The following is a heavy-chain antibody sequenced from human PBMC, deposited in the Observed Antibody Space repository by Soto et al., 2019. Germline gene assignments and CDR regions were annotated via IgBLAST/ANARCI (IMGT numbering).Heavy chain of an antibody. CDR3: ARDGDPGDPPAYYFDY. CDR1: GFTFSSYA. D-gene: IGHD7-27*01. Sequence: GGSLRLSCAASGFTFSSYAMHWVRQAPGKGLEWVAVISYDGSNKYYADSVKGRFTISRDNSKNTLYLQMNSLRAEDTAVYYCARDGDPGDPPAYYFDYWGQGTLVTVSS. V-gene: IGHV3-30-3*01. CDR2: ISYDGSNK. J-gene: IGHJ4*02.